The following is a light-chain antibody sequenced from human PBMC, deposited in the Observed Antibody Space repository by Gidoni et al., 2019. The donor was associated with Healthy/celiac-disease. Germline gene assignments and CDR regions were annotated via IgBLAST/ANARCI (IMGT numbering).Light chain of an antibody. Sequence: DIVSTPSPATLSSAPGERATRSCRASQSVSSYLAWYQKKPGQAPRLLIYDASNRATGIPARCSSSGSGTDFTLTSSSLEPEYVAVYYCQQRSNWNTFGQGTKLEIK. J-gene: IGKJ2*01. CDR3: QQRSNWNT. CDR2: DAS. V-gene: IGKV3-11*01. CDR1: QSVSSY.